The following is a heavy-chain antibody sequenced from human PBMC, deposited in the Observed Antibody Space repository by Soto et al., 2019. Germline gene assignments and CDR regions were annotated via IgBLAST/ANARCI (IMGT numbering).Heavy chain of an antibody. CDR2: IYYSGST. CDR1: GGSISSGGYY. J-gene: IGHJ6*02. V-gene: IGHV4-31*03. CDR3: ARVKGGTTYRPFAGMDV. Sequence: QVQLQESGPGLVKPSQTLSLTCTVSGGSISSGGYYWSWIRQHPVKGLEWIGYIYYSGSTYYNPSLKSRVTILLDASKNHLSLKLSSVTAADTAVYYCARVKGGTTYRPFAGMDVWGQGTTVTVSS. D-gene: IGHD1-7*01.